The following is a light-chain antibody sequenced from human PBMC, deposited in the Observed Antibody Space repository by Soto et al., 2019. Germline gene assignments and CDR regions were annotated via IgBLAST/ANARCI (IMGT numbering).Light chain of an antibody. CDR1: SSDVGAYNY. CDR2: EVN. Sequence: QSVLTQPPSASGSPGQSVTISCTGTSSDVGAYNYVCWYQQHPGKAPKLMIYEVNKRPSGVPDRFSGSKSGNTASLTVSGLQAGDEADYYCSSFADNDNVVFGGGTQMTVL. V-gene: IGLV2-8*01. J-gene: IGLJ3*02. CDR3: SSFADNDNVV.